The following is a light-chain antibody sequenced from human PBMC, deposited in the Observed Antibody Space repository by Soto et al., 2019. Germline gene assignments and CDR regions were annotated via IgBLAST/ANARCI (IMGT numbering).Light chain of an antibody. Sequence: EVVMTQSPSTLSVSPGERSTLSCMANQTISSNLAWYQQKPGQAPRLLIYGASTRATGIPARFSGSGSGTEFTLTISSLQSEDFTVYYCQHYNNWVGTFGGGTKVDIK. CDR1: QTISSN. J-gene: IGKJ4*01. V-gene: IGKV3-15*01. CDR3: QHYNNWVGT. CDR2: GAS.